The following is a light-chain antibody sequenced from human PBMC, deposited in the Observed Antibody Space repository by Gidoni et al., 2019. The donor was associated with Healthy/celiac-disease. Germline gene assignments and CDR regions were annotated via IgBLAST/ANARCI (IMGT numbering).Light chain of an antibody. CDR2: AAS. CDR3: QQSYSTPLYT. CDR1: QSISSY. V-gene: IGKV1-39*01. Sequence: DIQMTKSPSSLSASVGDRVTITCRASQSISSYLNWYQQKPGKAPKLLIYAASSLQSGVPSRFSGSGSSTDYTLTISSLQPEDFATYYCQQSYSTPLYTFGQGTYLEIK. J-gene: IGKJ2*01.